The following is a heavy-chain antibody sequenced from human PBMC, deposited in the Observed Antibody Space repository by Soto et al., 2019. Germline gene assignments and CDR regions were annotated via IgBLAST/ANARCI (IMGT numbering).Heavy chain of an antibody. Sequence: EVQLVESGGGLVQPGWSLRLSCAASGFTFDDYAMHWVRQAPGKGLEWVSGISWNSYSIGYADFVKGRFTISRDNAKNSLYLQMNSLRTEDTALYYCAKEGRDGYKILDYWGQGTLVTVFS. J-gene: IGHJ4*02. CDR3: AKEGRDGYKILDY. D-gene: IGHD5-12*01. CDR1: GFTFDDYA. CDR2: ISWNSYSI. V-gene: IGHV3-9*01.